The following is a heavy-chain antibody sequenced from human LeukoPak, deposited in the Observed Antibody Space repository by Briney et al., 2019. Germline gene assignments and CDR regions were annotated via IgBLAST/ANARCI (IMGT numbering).Heavy chain of an antibody. J-gene: IGHJ6*02. V-gene: IGHV1-18*01. CDR1: GYTFTSYG. D-gene: IGHD3-16*02. Sequence: ASVKVSCKASGYTFTSYGISWVRQAPGQGLEWVGWISAYNGNTNYAQKLQGRVTMTTDTSTSTAYMELRSLRSDDTAVYYCASSDYVWGSYREGMDVWGQGTTVTVSS. CDR2: ISAYNGNT. CDR3: ASSDYVWGSYREGMDV.